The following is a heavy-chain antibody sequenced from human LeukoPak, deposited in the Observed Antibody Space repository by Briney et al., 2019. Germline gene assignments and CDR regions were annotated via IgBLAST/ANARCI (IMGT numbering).Heavy chain of an antibody. Sequence: SETLSLTCTVSGGSIRSSYYYWGWIRQPPGKGLEWIGGIYDSGSTYYNPSLKSRVTISVDTSKNQFSLKLSSVTAADTAVYYCARQPLPIPFRPRASNYFDYWGQGTLVTVSS. CDR3: ARQPLPIPFRPRASNYFDY. CDR1: GGSIRSSYYY. J-gene: IGHJ4*02. CDR2: IYDSGST. V-gene: IGHV4-39*01. D-gene: IGHD6-6*01.